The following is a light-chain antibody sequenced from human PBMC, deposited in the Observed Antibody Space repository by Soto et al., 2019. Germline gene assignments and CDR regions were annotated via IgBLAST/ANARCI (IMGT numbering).Light chain of an antibody. Sequence: EIVLTQSPATLSLSPGERATLSCRASQSLSNFLAWYQQKPGQAPRLLIYDASNRATGIPVRFSGSGSGTDLTPTISRLEPEGFSVYYCQQRSNLFTFGPGTTVEIK. J-gene: IGKJ3*01. V-gene: IGKV3-11*01. CDR3: QQRSNLFT. CDR1: QSLSNF. CDR2: DAS.